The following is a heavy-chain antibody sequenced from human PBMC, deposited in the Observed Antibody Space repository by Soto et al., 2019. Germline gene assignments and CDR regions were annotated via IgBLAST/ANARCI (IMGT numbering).Heavy chain of an antibody. J-gene: IGHJ6*02. CDR1: GGSISSSNW. Sequence: SETLSLTCAVSGGSISSSNWWSWVRQPPGKGLEWIGEIYHSGSTNYNPSLKSRVTISVDKSKNQFSLKLSSVTAADTAVYYCARDELRGYSYGYGMDVWGQGTTVTVSS. CDR2: IYHSGST. V-gene: IGHV4-4*02. CDR3: ARDELRGYSYGYGMDV. D-gene: IGHD5-18*01.